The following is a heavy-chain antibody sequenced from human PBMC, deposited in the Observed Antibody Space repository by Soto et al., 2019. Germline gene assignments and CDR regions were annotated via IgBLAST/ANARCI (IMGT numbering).Heavy chain of an antibody. D-gene: IGHD3-9*01. CDR2: IYYSGST. Sequence: SETLSLTCTVSGVSISSGGYYWSWIRQHPGKGLEWIGYIYYSGSTYYNPSLKSRVTISVDTSKNQFSLKLSSVTAADTAVYYCARVFVLRYFDWENWIRNPSTFDPWGQGTLVTVSS. J-gene: IGHJ5*02. CDR3: ARVFVLRYFDWENWIRNPSTFDP. V-gene: IGHV4-31*03. CDR1: GVSISSGGYY.